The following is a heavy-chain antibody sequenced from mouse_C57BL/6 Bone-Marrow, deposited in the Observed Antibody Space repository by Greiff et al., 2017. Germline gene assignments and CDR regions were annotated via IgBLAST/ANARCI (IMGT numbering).Heavy chain of an antibody. CDR3: ARSWWPWFAY. CDR2: IYWDDDK. V-gene: IGHV8-12*01. J-gene: IGHJ3*01. CDR1: GISLSTSGMG. Sequence: QVTLKESGPGILQSSQTLSLTCSFSGISLSTSGMGVSWIRQPSGKGLEWLAHIYWDDDKRYNPSLKSRLTISKDTSRNQVFLKITSVDTADTATYYCARSWWPWFAYWGQGTLVTVSA. D-gene: IGHD1-1*02.